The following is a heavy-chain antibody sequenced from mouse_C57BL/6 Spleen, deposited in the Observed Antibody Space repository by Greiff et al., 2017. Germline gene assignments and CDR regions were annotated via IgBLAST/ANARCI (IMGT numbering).Heavy chain of an antibody. J-gene: IGHJ2*01. D-gene: IGHD2-1*01. CDR3: ASSVYGNFYFGY. Sequence: VQLQQSGPELVKPGASVKISCKASGYAFSSSWMNWVKQRPGKGLEWIGRIYPGDGDTNYNGKFKGKATLTADKSSSTAYMQLSSLTSEASAVYFCASSVYGNFYFGYWGQGTTLTVSS. CDR1: GYAFSSSW. CDR2: IYPGDGDT. V-gene: IGHV1-82*01.